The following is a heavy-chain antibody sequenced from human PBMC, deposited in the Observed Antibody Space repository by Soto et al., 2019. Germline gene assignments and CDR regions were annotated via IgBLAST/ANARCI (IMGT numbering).Heavy chain of an antibody. D-gene: IGHD6-19*01. J-gene: IGHJ4*02. CDR2: ISYDGSNK. CDR3: AKQRLKAVAGTGTDY. Sequence: GGSLRLSCAASGFTFSSYGMHWVRQAPGKGLEWVAVISYDGSNKYYADSVKGRFTISRDNSKNTLYLQMNSLRAEDTAVYYCAKQRLKAVAGTGTDYWGQGTLVTVSS. V-gene: IGHV3-30*18. CDR1: GFTFSSYG.